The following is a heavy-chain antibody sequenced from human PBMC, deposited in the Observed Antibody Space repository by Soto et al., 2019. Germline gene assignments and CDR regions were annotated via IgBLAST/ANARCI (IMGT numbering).Heavy chain of an antibody. CDR2: IIPIFGTA. CDR3: AVVRAVAGTSPPRESPLQGYYYGMDV. V-gene: IGHV1-69*13. J-gene: IGHJ6*02. Sequence: SVEVSSKDPRGGYSCKAMSWARHATGQGLEWMGGIIPIFGTANYAQKFQGRVTITADESTSTAYMELSSLRSEDTAVYSCAVVRAVAGTSPPRESPLQGYYYGMDVWGQGTTVTVYS. CDR1: RGGYSCKA. D-gene: IGHD6-19*01.